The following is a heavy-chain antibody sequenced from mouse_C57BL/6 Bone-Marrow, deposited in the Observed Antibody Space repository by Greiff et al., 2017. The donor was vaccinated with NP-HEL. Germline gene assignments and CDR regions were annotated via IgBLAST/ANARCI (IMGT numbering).Heavy chain of an antibody. CDR1: GYSITSGYY. V-gene: IGHV3-6*01. J-gene: IGHJ4*01. D-gene: IGHD2-4*01. Sequence: ESGPGLVKPSQSLSLTCSVTGYSITSGYYWNWIRQFPGNKLEWMGYISYDGSNNYNPSLKNRISITRDTSKNQFFLKLNSVTTEDTATYYCARYDYDGGAMDYWGQGTSVTVSS. CDR2: ISYDGSN. CDR3: ARYDYDGGAMDY.